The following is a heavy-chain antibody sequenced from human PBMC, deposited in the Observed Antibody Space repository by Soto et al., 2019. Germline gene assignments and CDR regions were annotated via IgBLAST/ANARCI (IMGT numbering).Heavy chain of an antibody. Sequence: EVQLLESGGGLVQPGGSLRLSCAASGFSFSSYAMRWVRQAPGKGLEWVSRISGSGTTTYYADSVKGRFTIPRDNSKDQVYLQKNTLRAEDTAVYYCAKRTGYNSGHFDYWGQGTLVTVSS. CDR1: GFSFSSYA. V-gene: IGHV3-23*01. CDR2: ISGSGTTT. J-gene: IGHJ4*02. CDR3: AKRTGYNSGHFDY. D-gene: IGHD6-19*01.